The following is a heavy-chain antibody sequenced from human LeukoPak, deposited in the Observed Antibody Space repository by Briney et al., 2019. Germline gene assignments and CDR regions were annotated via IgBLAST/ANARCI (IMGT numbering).Heavy chain of an antibody. Sequence: GGSLRLSCAASGFTFSNAWMSWVRQAPGKGLEWVGRIKSKTDDGTTDYAAPVKGRFTISRDDSKNTLYLQMNSLKTEDTAVYYCTTDSGYGVVDYWGQGTLVTVSS. CDR2: IKSKTDDGTT. V-gene: IGHV3-15*01. D-gene: IGHD5-12*01. CDR1: GFTFSNAW. CDR3: TTDSGYGVVDY. J-gene: IGHJ4*02.